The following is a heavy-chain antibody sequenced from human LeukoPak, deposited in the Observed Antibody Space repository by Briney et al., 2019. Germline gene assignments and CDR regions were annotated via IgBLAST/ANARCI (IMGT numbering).Heavy chain of an antibody. Sequence: GGSLRLSCAASGFTFSSYSMNWVRQAPGKGLEWVSSISSSSSYIYYADSVKGRFTISRDNAKNSLYLQMNSLRAEDTAVYYCARTIVVVPAAPVDYGMDVWGQGTTVTVSS. CDR3: ARTIVVVPAAPVDYGMDV. CDR1: GFTFSSYS. J-gene: IGHJ6*02. CDR2: ISSSSSYI. D-gene: IGHD2-2*01. V-gene: IGHV3-21*01.